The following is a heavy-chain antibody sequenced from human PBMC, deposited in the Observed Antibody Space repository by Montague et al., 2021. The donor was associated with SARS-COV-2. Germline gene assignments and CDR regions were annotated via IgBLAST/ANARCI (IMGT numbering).Heavy chain of an antibody. CDR2: ISYDGSNK. Sequence: SLRLSCAASVFTFSRYAMHWVRQAPGKGLEWVAVISYDGSNKYYXXSXKGRFTISRDNSKNTLYLQMNSLRAEDTAVYYCARDNYDYVWGSYRYIYWGQGTLVTVSS. D-gene: IGHD3-16*02. J-gene: IGHJ4*02. V-gene: IGHV3-30*04. CDR1: VFTFSRYA. CDR3: ARDNYDYVWGSYRYIY.